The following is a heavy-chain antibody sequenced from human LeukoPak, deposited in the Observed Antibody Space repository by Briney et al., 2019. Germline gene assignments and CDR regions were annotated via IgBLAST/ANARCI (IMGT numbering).Heavy chain of an antibody. CDR2: ISSDGSST. CDR3: ARVRLWNTYDTIDY. Sequence: GGSLRLSCAASGFTFSSYWMNWVRQAPGKGLVWVSRISSDGSSTTYADSVKGRFTISRDNAKNTLYLQMNSLRAEDTAVYYCARVRLWNTYDTIDYWGQGTLVTVSS. V-gene: IGHV3-74*01. D-gene: IGHD3-9*01. J-gene: IGHJ4*02. CDR1: GFTFSSYW.